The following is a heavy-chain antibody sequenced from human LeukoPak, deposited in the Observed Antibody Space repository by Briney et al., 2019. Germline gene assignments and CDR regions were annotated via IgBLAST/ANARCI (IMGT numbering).Heavy chain of an antibody. D-gene: IGHD1-26*01. CDR3: ARELQGSRGAFDI. CDR2: IYYSGST. J-gene: IGHJ3*02. Sequence: PSETLSLTCAVYGGSFSGYYWSWIRQPPGKGLEWIGSIYYSGSTYYNPSLKSRVTISVDTSKNQFSLKLSSVTAADTAVYYCARELQGSRGAFDIWGQGTMVTVSS. CDR1: GGSFSGYY. V-gene: IGHV4-34*01.